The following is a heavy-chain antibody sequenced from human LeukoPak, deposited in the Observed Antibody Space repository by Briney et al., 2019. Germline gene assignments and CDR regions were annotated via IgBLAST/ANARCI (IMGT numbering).Heavy chain of an antibody. Sequence: IPSETLSLTCTVYGGSFSGYYWSWIRQPPGKGLEWIGEINHSGSTNYNPSLKSRVTISVDTSKNQFSLKLSSVTAADTAVYYCARTGARPRLGWFDPWGRRTLVTVSS. CDR3: ARTGARPRLGWFDP. V-gene: IGHV4-34*01. D-gene: IGHD3-16*01. J-gene: IGHJ5*02. CDR1: GGSFSGYY. CDR2: INHSGST.